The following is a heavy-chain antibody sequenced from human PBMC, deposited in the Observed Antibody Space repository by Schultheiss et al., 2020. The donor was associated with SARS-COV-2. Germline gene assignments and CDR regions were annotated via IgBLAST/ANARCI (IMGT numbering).Heavy chain of an antibody. J-gene: IGHJ4*02. Sequence: SVKVSCKASGYTFTSYAMHWVRQAPGQGLEWMGGIIPIFGTANYAQKFQGRVTITADESTSTAYMELSSLRSEDTAVYYCARHGTTSNPFDYWGQGTLVTVSS. D-gene: IGHD1-1*01. CDR2: IIPIFGTA. V-gene: IGHV1-69*13. CDR3: ARHGTTSNPFDY. CDR1: GYTFTSYA.